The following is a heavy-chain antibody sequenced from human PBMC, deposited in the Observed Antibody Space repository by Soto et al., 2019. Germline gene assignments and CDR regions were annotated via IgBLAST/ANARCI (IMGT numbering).Heavy chain of an antibody. Sequence: GGSLRLSCAASGFTFSSYGMHWVRQAPGKGLEWVAVIWYDGSNKYYADSVKGRFTISRDNSKNTLYLQMNSLRAEDTAVYYCARDGDQWELLPPDYWGQGXLVTVYS. V-gene: IGHV3-33*01. D-gene: IGHD1-26*01. CDR1: GFTFSSYG. J-gene: IGHJ4*02. CDR3: ARDGDQWELLPPDY. CDR2: IWYDGSNK.